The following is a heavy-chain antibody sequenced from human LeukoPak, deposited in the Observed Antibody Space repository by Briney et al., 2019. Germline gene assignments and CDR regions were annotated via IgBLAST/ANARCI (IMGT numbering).Heavy chain of an antibody. J-gene: IGHJ4*02. CDR1: GGIFSSYA. D-gene: IGHD2-15*01. Sequence: PVTVSCRASGGIFSSYAISWVRQAPGQGLEWMGGIIPILGIANYAQKFQGRVTITADKSTSTAYMELSSLRSEDTAVYYRAREVVVAATRYYFDYWGQGTLVTVSS. V-gene: IGHV1-69*10. CDR2: IIPILGIA. CDR3: AREVVVAATRYYFDY.